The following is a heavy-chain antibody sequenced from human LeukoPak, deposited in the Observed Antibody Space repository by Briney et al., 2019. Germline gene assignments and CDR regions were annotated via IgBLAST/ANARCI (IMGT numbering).Heavy chain of an antibody. CDR1: GGPISSYY. CDR3: AREGATGAFDI. J-gene: IGHJ3*02. CDR2: IYTIGST. V-gene: IGHV4-4*07. D-gene: IGHD1-26*01. Sequence: SETLFLTCTVPGGPISSYYGSWIRQPAAKGLEWIGRIYTIGSTNYNPSLMSRVTTSVDTSKNQISLKLSSVTAEDTAVYYCAREGATGAFDIWGQGTMVTVSS.